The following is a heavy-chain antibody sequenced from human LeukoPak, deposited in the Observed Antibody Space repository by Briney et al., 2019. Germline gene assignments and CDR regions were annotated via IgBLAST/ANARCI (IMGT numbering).Heavy chain of an antibody. Sequence: GGSLRLSCVASGFSISTYWMGWVRQAPGKGLEWVGNIKQDGSVQSYVEAVKGRFTISRDNAKNSLYLQMNSLRADDTAVYYRATRGGGFDYWGQGTLVTVSS. CDR2: IKQDGSVQ. J-gene: IGHJ4*02. CDR1: GFSISTYW. D-gene: IGHD3-16*01. CDR3: ATRGGGFDY. V-gene: IGHV3-7*02.